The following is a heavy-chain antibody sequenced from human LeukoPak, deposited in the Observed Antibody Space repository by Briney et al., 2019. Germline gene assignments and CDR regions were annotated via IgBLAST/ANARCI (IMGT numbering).Heavy chain of an antibody. Sequence: PGGSLRLSCAASGFTFSNYGMHWVRQAPGKGLEWVALIRYDGSKKDYADSVKCRFTISRDNSKNTLHLQMNSLRAEDTAVYYCARTGDTERFDYWGQGTLVTVSS. J-gene: IGHJ4*02. CDR2: IRYDGSKK. V-gene: IGHV3-33*01. CDR1: GFTFSNYG. D-gene: IGHD5-18*01. CDR3: ARTGDTERFDY.